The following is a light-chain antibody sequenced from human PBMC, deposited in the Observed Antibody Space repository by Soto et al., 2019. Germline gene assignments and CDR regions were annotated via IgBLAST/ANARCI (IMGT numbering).Light chain of an antibody. V-gene: IGKV3-20*01. CDR1: QSVSTY. J-gene: IGKJ1*01. CDR3: QKYGNFWT. CDR2: GAS. Sequence: EIVLTQSPGTLSLSPGERATLSCRASQSVSTYLAWFQQKFGQAPRLLIYGASSRATGIPDRFSGSGSGTDFSLTIRRLEPDDFAVYYCQKYGNFWTFGQGTKVDIK.